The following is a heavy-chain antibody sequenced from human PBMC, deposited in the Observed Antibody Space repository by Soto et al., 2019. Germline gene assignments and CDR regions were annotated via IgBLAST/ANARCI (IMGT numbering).Heavy chain of an antibody. D-gene: IGHD2-8*01. CDR2: INLALGTP. V-gene: IGHV1-69*01. CDR1: GDSFTNYA. J-gene: IGHJ5*02. Sequence: QVLLVQSGAEMKQPGSSVSVSCKASGDSFTNYAFTWVRQAPGQGPEWLGGINLALGTPHYSQRFQGRLTITADESSSTVYMELGSLRLDDTAVYYCGRYCTNTKCRGGYYLDLWGQGTLLTVSS. CDR3: GRYCTNTKCRGGYYLDL.